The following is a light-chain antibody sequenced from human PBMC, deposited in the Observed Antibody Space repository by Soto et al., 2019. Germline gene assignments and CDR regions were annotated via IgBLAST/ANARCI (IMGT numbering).Light chain of an antibody. J-gene: IGLJ3*02. CDR2: EVS. Sequence: QSALTQPASVSGSPGQSITISCTGTSSDVGGYNYVSWYQQHPGKAPKLMIYEVSNRPSGVSNRFSGSKSGNTASLTISGLQAEDEADYYCSSYTSSSTRDSVFGGGTKVTVL. CDR3: SSYTSSSTRDSV. CDR1: SSDVGGYNY. V-gene: IGLV2-14*01.